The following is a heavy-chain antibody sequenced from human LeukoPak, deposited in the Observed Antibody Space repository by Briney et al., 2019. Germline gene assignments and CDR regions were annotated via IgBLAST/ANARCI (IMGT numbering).Heavy chain of an antibody. J-gene: IGHJ5*02. CDR1: GFTFRGHW. Sequence: GGSLRLSCAASGFTFRGHWMTWVRQVPGKGLEWVANIQQDGGETYYVDSVTGRFTISRDNAKNSLYLQMSSLKVEDTAVYYCARGVRWFDPWGQGTLVTVSS. CDR3: ARGVRWFDP. CDR2: IQQDGGET. D-gene: IGHD3-10*01. V-gene: IGHV3-7*01.